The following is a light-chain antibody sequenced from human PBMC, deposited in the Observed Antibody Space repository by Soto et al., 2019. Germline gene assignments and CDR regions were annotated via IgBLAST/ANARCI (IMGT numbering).Light chain of an antibody. CDR2: DAS. CDR1: QSVPRSY. J-gene: IGKJ5*01. V-gene: IGKV3-20*01. CDR3: HQYAWSPLT. Sequence: IVSTQSPGTLSLSPGEGATLSCRASQSVPRSYLAWYQQRPGRAPKLLIYDASNRATGIPDRFSGSESGTDFTLTISRLEPEDFAVYYCHQYAWSPLTFGQGTRLEI.